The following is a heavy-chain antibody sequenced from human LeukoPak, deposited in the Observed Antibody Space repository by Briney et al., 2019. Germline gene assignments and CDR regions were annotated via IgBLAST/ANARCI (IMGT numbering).Heavy chain of an antibody. CDR3: ARDGGTMVRGVKVPANYFDY. J-gene: IGHJ4*02. D-gene: IGHD3-10*01. CDR2: ICSGGST. Sequence: GGSLRLSCAASGFTVSSNYMSWVRQAPGKGLEWVSVICSGGSTYYADSVKGRFTISRHNSKDTLYLQMNSLRAEDTAVYYCARDGGTMVRGVKVPANYFDYWGQGTLVTVSS. V-gene: IGHV3-53*04. CDR1: GFTVSSNY.